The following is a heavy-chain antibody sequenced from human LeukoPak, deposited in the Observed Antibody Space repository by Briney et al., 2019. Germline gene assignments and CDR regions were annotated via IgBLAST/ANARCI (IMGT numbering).Heavy chain of an antibody. D-gene: IGHD3-10*01. CDR1: GGPISSSRYY. CDR3: ARLSPYLGSGSSAFPDDF. Sequence: PSETLSLTCTVSGGPISSSRYYWGWIRQPPGRGLEWIGSINYSGSTYYNPPLKSRVTISVDTSKNQFSLKLSSVTAADTAVYYCARLSPYLGSGSSAFPDDFWGQGTLVTVSS. V-gene: IGHV4-39*01. CDR2: INYSGST. J-gene: IGHJ4*02.